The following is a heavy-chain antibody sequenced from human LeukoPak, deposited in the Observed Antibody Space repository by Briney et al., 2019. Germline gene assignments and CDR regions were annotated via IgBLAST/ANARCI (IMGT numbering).Heavy chain of an antibody. CDR1: GFTFSDYY. J-gene: IGHJ6*03. D-gene: IGHD6-13*01. CDR2: ISSSGSTI. CDR3: ARVPPKQQLGYYYYYMDV. Sequence: GGSLRLPCAASGFTFSDYYMSWIRQAPGKGLEWVSYISSSGSTIYYADSVKGRFTISRDNAKNSLYLQMNSLRAEDTAVYYCARVPPKQQLGYYYYYMDVWGKGTTVTVSS. V-gene: IGHV3-11*04.